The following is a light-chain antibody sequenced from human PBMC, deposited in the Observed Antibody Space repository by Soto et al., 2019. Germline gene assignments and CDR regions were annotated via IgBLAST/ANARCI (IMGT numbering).Light chain of an antibody. V-gene: IGLV2-14*01. CDR2: EVS. CDR1: SSDVGGYNY. CDR3: ISYTSRSTRV. Sequence: SVLTQPASVYGSPGQSITISCTGTSSDVGGYNYVSWYQQHPGKAPKLMIYEVSNRPSGVSNRFSGSKSGNTASLTISGLHAEDEADYYCISYTSRSTRVFGTGTKLTVL. J-gene: IGLJ1*01.